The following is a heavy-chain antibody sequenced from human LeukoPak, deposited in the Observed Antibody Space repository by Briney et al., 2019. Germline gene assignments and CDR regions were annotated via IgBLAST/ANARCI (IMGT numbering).Heavy chain of an antibody. D-gene: IGHD3-10*01. CDR2: INHSGST. Sequence: PSETLSLTCAVYGRSFSGHYWSWIRQPPGKGLEWIGEINHSGSTNYNPSLKSRVTISVDTSKNQFSLKLRSVTAADTAVYYCARVRITSIRRDYYMDVWGKGTTVIVSS. V-gene: IGHV4-34*01. J-gene: IGHJ6*03. CDR3: ARVRITSIRRDYYMDV. CDR1: GRSFSGHY.